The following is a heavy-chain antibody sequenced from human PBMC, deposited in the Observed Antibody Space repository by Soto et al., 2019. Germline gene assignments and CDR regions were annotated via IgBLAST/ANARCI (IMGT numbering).Heavy chain of an antibody. Sequence: EVQLLESGGGLVQRGGSQRLSCAASGFTFTSYVMSWVRQAPGKGLEWVAGVSGGGSTAFNADSVKGRFTISRDNAKITLLLQMNSPRAEDTAIHYCAQDRNTYSSSRRGRYFDYRGQGTLVTVSS. CDR3: AQDRNTYSSSRRGRYFDY. V-gene: IGHV3-23*01. CDR2: VSGGGSTA. J-gene: IGHJ4*02. CDR1: GFTFTSYV. D-gene: IGHD3-22*01.